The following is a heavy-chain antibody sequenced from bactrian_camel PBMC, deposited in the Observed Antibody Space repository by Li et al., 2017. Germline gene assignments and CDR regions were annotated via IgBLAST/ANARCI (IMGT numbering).Heavy chain of an antibody. V-gene: IGHV3S26*01. CDR3: ATRLTYGGSWYPPDFGY. Sequence: HVQLVESGGGSVEAGGSLSLSCAARGYTQRSGCLAWFRQGPGKDREGVANLNSDGSTTYSDSVRGRFTISRDNAKNTLYLQMNSLKTEDTAVYYCATRLTYGGSWYPPDFGYWGQGTQVTVS. CDR2: LNSDGSTT. CDR1: GYTQRSGC. J-gene: IGHJ6*01. D-gene: IGHD6*01.